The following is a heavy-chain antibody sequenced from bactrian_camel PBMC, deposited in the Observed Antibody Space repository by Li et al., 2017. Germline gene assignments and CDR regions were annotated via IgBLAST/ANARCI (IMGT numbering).Heavy chain of an antibody. CDR1: GYTYSRNY. J-gene: IGHJ4*01. CDR2: IGISSGVT. Sequence: VQLVESGGGSVQAGGSLRLSCGASGYTYSRNYLAWFRQAPGKEREGVAGIGISSGVTYYADSVKGRFTISRDSATNTLYLQMNRLNPEDTAMYYRAAKWSTGGRWQDQNMWNYWGQGTQVTVS. D-gene: IGHD2*01. V-gene: IGHV3S59*01. CDR3: AAKWSTGGRWQDQNMWNY.